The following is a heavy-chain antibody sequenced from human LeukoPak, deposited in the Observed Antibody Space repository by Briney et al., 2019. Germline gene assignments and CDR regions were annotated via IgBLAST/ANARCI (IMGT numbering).Heavy chain of an antibody. D-gene: IGHD3-22*01. CDR2: IRSKANSYAT. J-gene: IGHJ4*02. CDR1: GFTFSGSA. Sequence: GGSLRLSCAASGFTFSGSAMHWVRQASGKGLEWVGRIRSKANSYATAYAASVKGRFTISRDDSKNTAYLQMNSLKTEDTAVYYCLPTYYYDSSGYYWGQGTLVTVCS. V-gene: IGHV3-73*01. CDR3: LPTYYYDSSGYY.